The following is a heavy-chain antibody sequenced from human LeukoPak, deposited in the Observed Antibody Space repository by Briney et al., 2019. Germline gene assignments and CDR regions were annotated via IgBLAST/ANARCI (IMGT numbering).Heavy chain of an antibody. Sequence: SQTLSLTCAISGDSVSSDSATWDWIRQTPSRGLEWLGRTYYRSKWYNDYAISVKSRITINPDTSKNQFSLHLNSVTPEDTAVYYCARESMRGAAAGTFFDYWGQGTLVTVSS. V-gene: IGHV6-1*01. J-gene: IGHJ4*02. CDR2: TYYRSKWYN. CDR1: GDSVSSDSAT. CDR3: ARESMRGAAAGTFFDY. D-gene: IGHD6-13*01.